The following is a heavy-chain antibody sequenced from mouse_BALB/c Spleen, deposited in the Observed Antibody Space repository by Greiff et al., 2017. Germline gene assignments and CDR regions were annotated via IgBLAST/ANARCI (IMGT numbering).Heavy chain of an antibody. J-gene: IGHJ4*01. CDR3: AREVVYDGYWGYAMDY. CDR1: GFTFSSFG. D-gene: IGHD2-3*01. Sequence: EVQGVESGGGLVQPGGSRKLSCAASGFTFSSFGMHWVRQAPEKGLEWVAYISSGSSTIYYADTVKGRFTISRDNPKNTLFLQMTSLRSEDTAMYYCAREVVYDGYWGYAMDYWGQGTSVTVSS. V-gene: IGHV5-17*02. CDR2: ISSGSSTI.